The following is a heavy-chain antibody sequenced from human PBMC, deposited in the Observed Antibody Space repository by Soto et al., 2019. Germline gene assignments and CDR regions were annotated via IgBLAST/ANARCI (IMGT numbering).Heavy chain of an antibody. CDR3: ARQLERGDLPEGFEY. Sequence: QVQLQESGPGLVEPSGTLSHTCAVSGDSISSSHWWSWVRQPPGKGLEGIGEIFHSGTTKNNPSLESRVTMSVDKSNNQLSLKLRSVTAADTAVYYCARQLERGDLPEGFEYWGQGTLATVSS. D-gene: IGHD1-1*01. CDR2: IFHSGTT. CDR1: GDSISSSHW. V-gene: IGHV4-4*02. J-gene: IGHJ4*02.